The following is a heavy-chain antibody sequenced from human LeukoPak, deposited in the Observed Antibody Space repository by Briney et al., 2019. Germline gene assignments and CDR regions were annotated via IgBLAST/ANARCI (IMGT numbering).Heavy chain of an antibody. CDR1: GGSISSYY. D-gene: IGHD6-13*01. V-gene: IGHV4-59*08. J-gene: IGHJ4*02. CDR2: IYYSGST. CDR3: ARRHSSSWYFDY. Sequence: SETLSLTCTVSGGSISSYYWSWIRQPPGKGLEWIEYIYYSGSTNYNPSLKSRVTISVDTSKNQFSLKLSSVTAADTAVYYCARRHSSSWYFDYWGQGTLVTVSS.